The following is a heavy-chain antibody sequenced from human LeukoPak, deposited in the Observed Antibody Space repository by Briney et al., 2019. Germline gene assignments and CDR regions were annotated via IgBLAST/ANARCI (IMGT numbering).Heavy chain of an antibody. CDR2: ISSSSSYI. D-gene: IGHD3-10*01. V-gene: IGHV3-21*01. CDR1: GFTFSSYS. Sequence: PGGSLRLSCAASGFTFSSYSMNWVRQAPGKGLEWVSSISSSSSYIYYADSVKSRFTISRDNAKNSLYLQMNSLRAEDTAVYYRARGFQYYYGSGSYWGQGTLVTVSS. J-gene: IGHJ4*02. CDR3: ARGFQYYYGSGSY.